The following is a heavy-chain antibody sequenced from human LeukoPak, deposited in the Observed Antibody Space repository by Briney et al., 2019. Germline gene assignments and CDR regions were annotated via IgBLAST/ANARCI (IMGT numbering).Heavy chain of an antibody. J-gene: IGHJ4*02. D-gene: IGHD1-26*01. CDR2: IIPIFGTA. CDR1: GGTFSSYA. Sequence: ASVTVSCKASGGTFSSYAISWVRQAPGQGLEWMGGIIPIFGTANYAQKFQGRVTITADESTSTAYMELSSLRSEDTAVYYCARDPTQFPTTNWGQGTLVTVSS. CDR3: ARDPTQFPTTN. V-gene: IGHV1-69*13.